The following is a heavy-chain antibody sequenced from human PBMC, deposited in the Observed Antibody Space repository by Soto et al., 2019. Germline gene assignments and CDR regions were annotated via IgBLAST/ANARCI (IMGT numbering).Heavy chain of an antibody. Sequence: GESLKISCQGSGYRFSSYWIAWVCQMPGKGLEWMGIIYPGDSDTIYSPSFQGQVTFSVDKSTSTAYLQWSSLKASDTAMYYCARQGSNGAYYYYGMDVWGQGTTVTVS. J-gene: IGHJ6*02. CDR2: IYPGDSDT. V-gene: IGHV5-51*01. D-gene: IGHD2-8*01. CDR3: ARQGSNGAYYYYGMDV. CDR1: GYRFSSYW.